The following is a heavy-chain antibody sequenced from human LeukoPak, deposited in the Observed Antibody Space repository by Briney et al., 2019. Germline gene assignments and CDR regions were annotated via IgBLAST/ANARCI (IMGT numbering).Heavy chain of an antibody. D-gene: IGHD1-26*01. CDR3: ARGATDTTRWFGP. V-gene: IGHV3-21*01. CDR2: ISSSGSYI. Sequence: GGSLRLSCAASRFTFSSYSMNWVRQAPGKGLEWVSSISSSGSYIYYADSVKGRFTISRDNAKNSLYLQMNDLRAEDTAAYYCARGATDTTRWFGPWGQGTLVTVSS. CDR1: RFTFSSYS. J-gene: IGHJ5*02.